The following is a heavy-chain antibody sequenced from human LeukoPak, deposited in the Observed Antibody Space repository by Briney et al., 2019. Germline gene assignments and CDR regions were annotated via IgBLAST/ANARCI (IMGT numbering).Heavy chain of an antibody. CDR2: MNPNSGNT. Sequence: ASVKVSCKASGYTFTNYDINWVRQATGQGLEWMGWMNPNSGNTGYAQKFQGRVTMTRNTSISTAYMQLSSLRSENTAVYYCARDYVDIVATGYDYWGQGTLVTVSS. J-gene: IGHJ4*02. V-gene: IGHV1-8*01. CDR1: GYTFTNYD. CDR3: ARDYVDIVATGYDY. D-gene: IGHD5-12*01.